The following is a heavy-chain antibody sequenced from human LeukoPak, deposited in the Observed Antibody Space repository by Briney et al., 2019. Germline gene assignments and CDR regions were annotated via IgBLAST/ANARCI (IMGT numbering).Heavy chain of an antibody. V-gene: IGHV3-64*04. D-gene: IGHD1-7*01. J-gene: IGHJ4*02. CDR2: ISNNGGST. CDR1: GFTFSSYA. Sequence: QSGGSLRLSCSASGFTFSSYAMHWVRQAPGKGLEYVSTISNNGGSTYYADSVKGRFTISRDNSKNTLYLQMNSLRAEDTAVYYCAKGGTIDHYYFDYWGQGTLVTVSS. CDR3: AKGGTIDHYYFDY.